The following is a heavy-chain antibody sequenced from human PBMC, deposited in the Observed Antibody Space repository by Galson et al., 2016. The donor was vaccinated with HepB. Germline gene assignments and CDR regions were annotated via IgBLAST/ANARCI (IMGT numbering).Heavy chain of an antibody. CDR3: AKGGGDTTGWYPLDS. J-gene: IGHJ4*02. V-gene: IGHV3-23*01. CDR1: GFTFSNYD. CDR2: IRSGGDT. Sequence: SLRLSCAASGFTFSNYDMHWVRQTPGKGLEWVSNIRSGGDTYYADSLKGRFTVSRDDSRNMLYLQMNSLRVDDTAVYSCAKGGGDTTGWYPLDSWGRGILVTVSS. D-gene: IGHD6-19*01.